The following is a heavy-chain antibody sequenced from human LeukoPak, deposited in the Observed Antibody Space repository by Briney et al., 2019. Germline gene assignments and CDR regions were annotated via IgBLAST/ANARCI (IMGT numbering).Heavy chain of an antibody. J-gene: IGHJ4*02. CDR3: ARATGLLWFGESDY. D-gene: IGHD3-10*01. Sequence: ASVKVSCKASGGTFSSYAISWVRQAPGQGLEWMGWMNPNSGNTGYAQKFQGRVTMTRNTSISTAYMELSSLRSEDTAVYYCARATGLLWFGESDYWGQGTLVTVSS. CDR2: MNPNSGNT. V-gene: IGHV1-8*02. CDR1: GGTFSSYA.